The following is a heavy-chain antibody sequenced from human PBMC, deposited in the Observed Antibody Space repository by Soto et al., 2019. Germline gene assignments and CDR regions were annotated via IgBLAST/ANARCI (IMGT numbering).Heavy chain of an antibody. Sequence: SVKVSCKASGGTFSSYAISWVRRAPGQGLEWMGGIIPIFGTANYAQKFQGRVTITADESTSTAYMELSSLRSEDTAVYYCARGGNDFWSGYPAPYYGMDVWGQGTTVTVSS. J-gene: IGHJ6*02. V-gene: IGHV1-69*13. CDR2: IIPIFGTA. D-gene: IGHD3-3*01. CDR1: GGTFSSYA. CDR3: ARGGNDFWSGYPAPYYGMDV.